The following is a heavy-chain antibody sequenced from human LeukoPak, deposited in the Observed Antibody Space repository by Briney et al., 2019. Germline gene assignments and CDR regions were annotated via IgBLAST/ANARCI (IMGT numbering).Heavy chain of an antibody. J-gene: IGHJ4*02. CDR1: GFTFSTYG. CDR2: ISSSSNTI. Sequence: GGSLRLSCAASGFTFSTYGMVWVRQAPGKGLEWVSYISSSSNTIQYADSVRGRFTISRDNGKNSVYLQMYSLRVEDTAVYYCATDGAGLEYWGQGTLVTVSS. D-gene: IGHD4/OR15-4a*01. V-gene: IGHV3-48*04. CDR3: ATDGAGLEY.